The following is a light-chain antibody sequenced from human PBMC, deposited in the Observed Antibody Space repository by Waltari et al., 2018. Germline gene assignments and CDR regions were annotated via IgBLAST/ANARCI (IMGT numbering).Light chain of an antibody. CDR3: MQALQTPPT. CDR1: QSLLHSNGYNY. Sequence: DIVMTQSPLSLPVTPGEPASISCRSSQSLLHSNGYNYLDWYLQKPGQSPQLLIYLGYNRASGVPDRFSGSGSGKGFTLKISRVEAEDVGVYYCMQALQTPPTFGQGTRLEIK. J-gene: IGKJ5*01. CDR2: LGY. V-gene: IGKV2-28*01.